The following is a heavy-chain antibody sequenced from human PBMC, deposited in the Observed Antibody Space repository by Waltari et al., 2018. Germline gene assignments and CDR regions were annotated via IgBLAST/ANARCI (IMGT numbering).Heavy chain of an antibody. D-gene: IGHD5-12*01. V-gene: IGHV4-34*01. CDR3: ARVWGEMATMNSRARGSDYFDY. CDR1: GGSFSGYY. J-gene: IGHJ4*02. Sequence: QVQLQQWGAGLLKPSETLSLTCAVYGGSFSGYYWPWFRQPPGKGLEWIGEINHSGSTNYNPSLKSRVTISVDTSKNQFSLKLSSVTAADTAVYYCARVWGEMATMNSRARGSDYFDYWGQGTLVTVSS. CDR2: INHSGST.